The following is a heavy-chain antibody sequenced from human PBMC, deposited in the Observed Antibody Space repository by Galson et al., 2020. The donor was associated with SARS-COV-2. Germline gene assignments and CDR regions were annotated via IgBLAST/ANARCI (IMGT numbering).Heavy chain of an antibody. CDR2: IYYSVST. CDR3: ARQGDYYDSSGSNFDS. V-gene: IGHV4-39*01. CDR1: GGSISSSSYN. D-gene: IGHD3-22*01. J-gene: IGHJ3*02. Sequence: ETSETLSLTCTVSGGSISSSSYNWGWIRQPPGKGLEWIGSIYYSVSTYYNPSLKSRVTISVDTSKNRFSLKLSSVTAADTAVYYCARQGDYYDSSGSNFDSWGQGTMVTVSS.